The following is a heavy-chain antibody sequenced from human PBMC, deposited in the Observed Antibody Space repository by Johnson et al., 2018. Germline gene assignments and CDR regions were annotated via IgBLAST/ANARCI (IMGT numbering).Heavy chain of an antibody. CDR2: MYPGDSDT. Sequence: VQLVQSGAEVKKPGESLNISCKGFGYRFTSYWIGWVRQMPGKGLEWMGIMYPGDSDTRYSTSFQGQVTISADKSISTAYLQWSRLKASDTGKYYWARHRVEMATMEAFDIWGQGKMVTVSS. CDR3: ARHRVEMATMEAFDI. D-gene: IGHD5-24*01. CDR1: GYRFTSYW. V-gene: IGHV5-51*01. J-gene: IGHJ3*02.